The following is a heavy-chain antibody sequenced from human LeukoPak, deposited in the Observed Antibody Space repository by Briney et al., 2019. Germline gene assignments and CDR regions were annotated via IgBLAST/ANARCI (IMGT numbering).Heavy chain of an antibody. D-gene: IGHD3-9*01. CDR3: ARGRRLTGYYDFDY. CDR2: MNPNSGNT. Sequence: ASVKVSCKASGGTFTSYDVNWVRQATGQGLEWMGWMNPNSGNTGYAQKFQGRVTMTRNTSISTAYMELSSLRSEDTAVYYCARGRRLTGYYDFDYWGQGTLVTVSS. J-gene: IGHJ4*02. CDR1: GGTFTSYD. V-gene: IGHV1-8*01.